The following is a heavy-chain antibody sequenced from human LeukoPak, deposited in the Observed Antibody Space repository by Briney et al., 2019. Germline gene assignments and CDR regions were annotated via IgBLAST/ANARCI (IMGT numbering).Heavy chain of an antibody. V-gene: IGHV4-31*03. Sequence: TLSLTCTVSGGSISSGGYYWSWIRQHPGKGLEWIGYINYSGSTYYNPSLKSRVTISVDTSKNQFSLKLSSVTAADTAVYYCARDDPGVPAASVWGQGTLVTVSS. CDR3: ARDDPGVPAASV. J-gene: IGHJ4*02. D-gene: IGHD2-2*01. CDR2: INYSGST. CDR1: GGSISSGGYY.